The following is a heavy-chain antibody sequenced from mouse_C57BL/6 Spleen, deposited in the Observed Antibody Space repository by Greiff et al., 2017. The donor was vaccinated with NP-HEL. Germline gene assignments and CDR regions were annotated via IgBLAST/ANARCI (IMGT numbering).Heavy chain of an antibody. CDR2: ISYDGSN. D-gene: IGHD1-1*01. Sequence: EVQRVESGPGLVKPSQSLSLTCSVTGYSITSGYYWNWIRQFPGNKLEWMGYISYDGSNNYNPSLKNRISITRDTSKNQFFLKLNSVTTEDTATYYCARIITTVVAPFDYWGQGTTLTVSS. CDR1: GYSITSGYY. V-gene: IGHV3-6*01. J-gene: IGHJ2*01. CDR3: ARIITTVVAPFDY.